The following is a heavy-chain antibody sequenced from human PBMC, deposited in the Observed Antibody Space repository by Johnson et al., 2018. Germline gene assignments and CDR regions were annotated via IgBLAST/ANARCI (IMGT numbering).Heavy chain of an antibody. CDR1: GFTFSSYG. J-gene: IGHJ1*01. CDR2: ISYDGSNQ. D-gene: IGHD3-3*01. CDR3: AKEGVMEWGYYGPFQY. V-gene: IGHV3-30*18. Sequence: VQLVESGGGVVQPGRSXRLSCAASGFTFSSYGMHWVRQAPGKGLEWVAVISYDGSNQYYADSVKGRFTISKDNSKNTLYLHMNSLRAEETAVYYCAKEGVMEWGYYGPFQYWGPGTLVTVSS.